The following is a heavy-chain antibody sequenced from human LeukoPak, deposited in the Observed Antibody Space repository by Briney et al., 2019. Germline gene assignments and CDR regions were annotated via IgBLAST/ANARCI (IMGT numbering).Heavy chain of an antibody. V-gene: IGHV1-2*02. J-gene: IGHJ6*02. CDR3: ARHYGDYAKFYYYGMDV. CDR2: INPNNGGT. Sequence: ASVKVSCKASGYTFTGYHIHWVRQAPGQGLEWMGWINPNNGGTNYVQKFQDRVTMTRDTSISTAYMELRSLRSDDTAVYYCARHYGDYAKFYYYGMDVWGQGTTFTVSS. D-gene: IGHD4-17*01. CDR1: GYTFTGYH.